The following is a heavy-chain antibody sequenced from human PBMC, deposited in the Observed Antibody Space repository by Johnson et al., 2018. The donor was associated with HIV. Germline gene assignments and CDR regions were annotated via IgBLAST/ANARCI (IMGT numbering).Heavy chain of an antibody. Sequence: MQLVESGGGLVQPGGSLRLSCAASGFTFEDYGMSWVRQAPGKGLEWVSAINWNGGSTTYADSVKGRFIISRDNAKNSLYLQMNSLRAGDTALYYCARDRQAVRGTFDIWGQGTMVTVSS. CDR2: INWNGGST. D-gene: IGHD6-19*01. CDR1: GFTFEDYG. J-gene: IGHJ3*02. CDR3: ARDRQAVRGTFDI. V-gene: IGHV3-20*04.